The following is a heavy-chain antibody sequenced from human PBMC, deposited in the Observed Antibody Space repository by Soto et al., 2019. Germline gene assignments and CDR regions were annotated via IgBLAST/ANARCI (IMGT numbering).Heavy chain of an antibody. V-gene: IGHV1-3*01. Sequence: QVQLVQSGAEVKKPGASVKVSCKASGYTFTSYAMHWVRQAPGQRLEWMGWINAGNGNTKYSQKFQGRVTITRDTSASTAYMELSSLRSEDTAVYYCARLGAKTRYSSSSDSYYYYYMDVWGKGTTVTVSS. CDR1: GYTFTSYA. D-gene: IGHD6-6*01. CDR3: ARLGAKTRYSSSSDSYYYYYMDV. CDR2: INAGNGNT. J-gene: IGHJ6*03.